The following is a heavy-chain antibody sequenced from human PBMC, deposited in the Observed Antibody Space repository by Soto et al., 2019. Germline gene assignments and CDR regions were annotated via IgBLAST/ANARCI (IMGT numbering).Heavy chain of an antibody. CDR3: ARGTLIGSSTRNWFDP. D-gene: IGHD3-10*01. Sequence: QVHLEESGPGLVRPSGTLSLTCNVSGVPISSYDWWTWVRQTPGKRMERIGEIYDNGRTNYNPSLKSRVSLSDDKSKNQFSLNLQSLTAADTAVYYCARGTLIGSSTRNWFDPWGQGTQVTVSS. J-gene: IGHJ5*02. CDR1: GVPISSYDW. CDR2: IYDNGRT. V-gene: IGHV4-4*02.